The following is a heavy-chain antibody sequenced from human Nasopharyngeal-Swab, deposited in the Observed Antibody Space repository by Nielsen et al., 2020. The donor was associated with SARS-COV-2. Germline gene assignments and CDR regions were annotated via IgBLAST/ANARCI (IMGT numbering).Heavy chain of an antibody. CDR2: IYPGDSDA. V-gene: IGHV5-51*01. CDR3: ARQGGIAAAKYNWFDP. J-gene: IGHJ5*02. D-gene: IGHD6-13*01. Sequence: VRQMPGKGLEWMGIIYPGDSDARYSPSFQGHVTISADKSISTAYLQWSSLKASDTAMYYCARQGGIAAAKYNWFDPWGQGTLVTVSS.